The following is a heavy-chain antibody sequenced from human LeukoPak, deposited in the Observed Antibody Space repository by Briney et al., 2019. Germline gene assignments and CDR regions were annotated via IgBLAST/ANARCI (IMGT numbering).Heavy chain of an antibody. CDR2: MSSNGSNK. J-gene: IGHJ6*03. Sequence: GGSLRLSCAASGFTFSSYAMHWVRQAPGKGLEWVAVMSSNGSNKYYADSVKGRFTISRDNSKNTLYLQMNSLRAEDTAVYYCAKCGDSSSWYYYYYMDVWGKGTTVTVSS. V-gene: IGHV3-30-3*02. D-gene: IGHD6-13*01. CDR3: AKCGDSSSWYYYYYMDV. CDR1: GFTFSSYA.